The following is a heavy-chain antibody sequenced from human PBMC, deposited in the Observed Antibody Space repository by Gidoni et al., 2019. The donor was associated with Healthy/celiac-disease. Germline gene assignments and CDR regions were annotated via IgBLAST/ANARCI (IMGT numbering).Heavy chain of an antibody. V-gene: IGHV4-34*01. D-gene: IGHD6-6*01. CDR2: INHSGST. CDR1: GASFSGYY. Sequence: QVQLQQWGAGLLKPSETLSLTCAVYGASFSGYYWSWIRQPPGKGLEWIGEINHSGSTNYNPSLKSRVTISVDTSKNQFSLKLSSVTAADTAVYYCARIEPYSSSSLLDYWGQGTLVTVSS. J-gene: IGHJ4*02. CDR3: ARIEPYSSSSLLDY.